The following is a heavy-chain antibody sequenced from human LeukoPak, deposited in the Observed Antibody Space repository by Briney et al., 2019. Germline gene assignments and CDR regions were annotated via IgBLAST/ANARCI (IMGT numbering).Heavy chain of an antibody. J-gene: IGHJ4*02. V-gene: IGHV3-21*01. CDR2: ISSSSSYI. CDR1: GFTFSSYS. Sequence: GGSLRLSCAASGFTFSSYSMNWVRQAPGKGLEWVSSISSSSSYIYYADSVKGRFTISRDNAKNSLYLQMNSLRAEDTAVYYCARMIGITMIVSAIDYWGQGTLVTVFS. D-gene: IGHD3-22*01. CDR3: ARMIGITMIVSAIDY.